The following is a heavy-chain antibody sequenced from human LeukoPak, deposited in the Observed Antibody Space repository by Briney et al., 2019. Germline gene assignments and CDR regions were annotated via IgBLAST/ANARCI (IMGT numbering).Heavy chain of an antibody. J-gene: IGHJ4*02. Sequence: GSLRLSCAASGFTFSSYAMHWVRQAPGKGLEWVAVISYDGSNKYYADSVKGRFTISRDNSKNTLYLQMNSLRAEDTAVYYCARGWNDWDYWGQGTLVTVSS. CDR3: ARGWNDWDY. CDR1: GFTFSSYA. CDR2: ISYDGSNK. D-gene: IGHD1-1*01. V-gene: IGHV3-30*04.